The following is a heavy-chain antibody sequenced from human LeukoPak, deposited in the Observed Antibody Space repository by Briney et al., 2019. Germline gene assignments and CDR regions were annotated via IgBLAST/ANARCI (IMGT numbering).Heavy chain of an antibody. CDR2: ISSSSSYI. CDR1: GFTFSRYS. CDR3: ARTDWNYDMDV. D-gene: IGHD3/OR15-3a*01. J-gene: IGHJ6*02. Sequence: PGGSLRLSCAASGFTFSRYSMNWVRQAPGKGLEWVSSISSSSSYIYYADSVKGRFTISRDNAKNSLYLQMNSLRAENTAVYYCARTDWNYDMDVWGQGTTVTVSS. V-gene: IGHV3-21*01.